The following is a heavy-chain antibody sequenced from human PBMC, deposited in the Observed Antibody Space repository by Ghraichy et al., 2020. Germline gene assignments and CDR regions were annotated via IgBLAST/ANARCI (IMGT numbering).Heavy chain of an antibody. Sequence: SQTLSLTCAIPGDSVSSNSAAWNWIRQSPSRGLEWLGRTYQRSKWYNEYAVSVKSRITINPDTSKNQFSLQLNSVTPEDTAVYYCAKGSHYSFEYWGQGTLVTVSS. CDR3: AKGSHYSFEY. CDR1: GDSVSSNSAA. CDR2: TYQRSKWYN. J-gene: IGHJ4*02. V-gene: IGHV6-1*01. D-gene: IGHD3-10*01.